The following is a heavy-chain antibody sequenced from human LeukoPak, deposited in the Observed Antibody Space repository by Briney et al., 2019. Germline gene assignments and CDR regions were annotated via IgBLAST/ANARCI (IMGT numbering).Heavy chain of an antibody. Sequence: ASETLSLTCAVYGGSFRGYYWSWIRQPPGKGLEWIGEINHSGSTNYNPSLKSRVTISVDTAKNQFSLKLSSVSAAATAVYYCAATPHSAILTGYYDYWGPGTLVTVSS. CDR3: AATPHSAILTGYYDY. CDR1: GGSFRGYY. CDR2: INHSGST. J-gene: IGHJ4*02. D-gene: IGHD3-9*01. V-gene: IGHV4-34*01.